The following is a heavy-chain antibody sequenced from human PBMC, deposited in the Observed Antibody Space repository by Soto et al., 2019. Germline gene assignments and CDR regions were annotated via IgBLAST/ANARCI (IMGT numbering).Heavy chain of an antibody. J-gene: IGHJ4*02. Sequence: PGGSLRLSCAAAGFTFSCYGMHWVRQAPGKGLEWVAIISYDGSNTYYADSVKGRFTISRDNSKNTLYLQMNSLRAEDTSVYYCAKEGGLSGSYYISSSYYFDYWGQGTLVTVSS. D-gene: IGHD1-26*01. CDR3: AKEGGLSGSYYISSSYYFDY. V-gene: IGHV3-30*18. CDR1: GFTFSCYG. CDR2: ISYDGSNT.